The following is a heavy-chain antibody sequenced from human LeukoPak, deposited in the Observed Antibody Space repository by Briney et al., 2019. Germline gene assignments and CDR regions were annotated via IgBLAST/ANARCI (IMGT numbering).Heavy chain of an antibody. CDR1: GFTFSSYE. CDR3: AELGITMIGGV. J-gene: IGHJ6*04. CDR2: ISSSGSTI. D-gene: IGHD3-10*02. V-gene: IGHV3-48*03. Sequence: GGSLRLSCAASGFTFSSYEMNWVRQAPGKGLEWVSYISSSGSTIYYADSVKGRFTISRDNAKNSLYLQMNSLRAEDTAVYYCAELGITMIGGVWGKGTTVTVFS.